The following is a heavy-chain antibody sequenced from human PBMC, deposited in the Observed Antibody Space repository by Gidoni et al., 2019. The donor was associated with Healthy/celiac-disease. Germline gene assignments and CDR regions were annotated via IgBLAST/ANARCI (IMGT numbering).Heavy chain of an antibody. V-gene: IGHV4-31*03. D-gene: IGHD6-25*01. CDR1: GGSISSGGYY. J-gene: IGHJ5*02. CDR3: ARVVLRGSAKRWFDP. Sequence: QVQLQESGPGLVKPSQTLSLTCPVSGGSISSGGYYWSWIRQHPGKGLEWIGYIYYSGSTYYNPSLKSRVTISVDTSKNQFSLKLSSVTAADTAVYYCARVVLRGSAKRWFDPWGQGTLVTVSS. CDR2: IYYSGST.